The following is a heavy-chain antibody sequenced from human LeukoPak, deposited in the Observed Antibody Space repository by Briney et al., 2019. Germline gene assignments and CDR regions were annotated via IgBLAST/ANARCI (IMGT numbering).Heavy chain of an antibody. J-gene: IGHJ2*01. CDR3: AREGLGYQLLRYFDL. V-gene: IGHV4-4*07. CDR1: GGSISSYY. CDR2: IYTSGST. D-gene: IGHD2-2*01. Sequence: SETLSLTCTVSGGSISSYYWSWIRQPAGKGLEWIGRIYTSGSTNYNPSLKSRLTISVDTSKNQFSLKLSSVTAADTAVYYCAREGLGYQLLRYFDLWGRGTLVTVSS.